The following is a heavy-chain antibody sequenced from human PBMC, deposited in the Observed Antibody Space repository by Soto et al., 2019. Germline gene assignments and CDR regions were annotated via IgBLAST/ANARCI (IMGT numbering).Heavy chain of an antibody. V-gene: IGHV5-51*01. CDR3: ASRGYSYGFSLGMDV. CDR1: GYSFTSYW. J-gene: IGHJ6*02. Sequence: GESLKISCKGSGYSFTSYWIGWVRQMPGKGLEWMGIIYPGDSDTRYSPSFQGQVTISADKSISTTYLKWSSLKASDTAVYYCASRGYSYGFSLGMDVWGQGTTVTVSS. CDR2: IYPGDSDT. D-gene: IGHD5-18*01.